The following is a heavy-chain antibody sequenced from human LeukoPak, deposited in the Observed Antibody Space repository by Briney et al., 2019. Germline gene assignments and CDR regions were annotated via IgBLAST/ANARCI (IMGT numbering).Heavy chain of an antibody. CDR3: ARGELYSYGYHYYYMDV. CDR2: IISIFGTA. CDR1: GGTFSSYA. V-gene: IGHV1-69*06. J-gene: IGHJ6*03. D-gene: IGHD5-18*01. Sequence: SVKVSCKASGGTFSSYAISWVRQAPGQGLEWMGRIISIFGTANYAQKFQGRVTITADKSTSTAYMELSSLRSEDTAVYYCARGELYSYGYHYYYMDVWGKGTTVTVSS.